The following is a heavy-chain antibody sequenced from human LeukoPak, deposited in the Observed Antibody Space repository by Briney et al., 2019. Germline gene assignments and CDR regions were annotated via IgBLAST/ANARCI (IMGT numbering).Heavy chain of an antibody. V-gene: IGHV3-30*03. CDR2: ISYDGSNK. CDR3: ATPDY. Sequence: PGGSLRLSCAASGFTFNNYGMHWVRQAPGKGLEWVAVISYDGSNKYYADSVKGRFTISRDNSKNTLYLQMNSLRAEDTAVYYCATPDYWGQGTLVTVSS. CDR1: GFTFNNYG. J-gene: IGHJ4*02.